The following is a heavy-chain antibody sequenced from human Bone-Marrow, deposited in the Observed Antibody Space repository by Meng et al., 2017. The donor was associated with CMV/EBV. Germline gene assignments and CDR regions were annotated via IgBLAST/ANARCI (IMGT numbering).Heavy chain of an antibody. V-gene: IGHV3-66*02. J-gene: IGHJ6*02. CDR2: IYSGGTT. CDR1: GFTVTTKY. D-gene: IGHD6-13*01. Sequence: GEYLKIYCAASGFTVTTKYMTWVRQAPEKGLEWVSLIYSGGTTYYADSVKGRFNLSRDNSKNTVYLQMNSLRHEDTATYYCAEAEQPADGLDVWGQGTTVTVSS. CDR3: AEAEQPADGLDV.